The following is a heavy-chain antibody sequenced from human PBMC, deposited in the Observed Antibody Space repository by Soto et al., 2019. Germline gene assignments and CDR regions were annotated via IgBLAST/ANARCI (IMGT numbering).Heavy chain of an antibody. CDR2: INHSGST. V-gene: IGHV4-34*01. D-gene: IGHD6-19*01. CDR1: GGSFSGYY. CDR3: ARSGAGSGWL. Sequence: PSETLSLTCAVYGGSFSGYYWSWIRQPPGKGLEWIGEINHSGSTNYNPSLKSRVTISVDTSKNQFSLKLSSVTAADTAIYYCARSGAGSGWLGGQGTLVTVSS. J-gene: IGHJ4*02.